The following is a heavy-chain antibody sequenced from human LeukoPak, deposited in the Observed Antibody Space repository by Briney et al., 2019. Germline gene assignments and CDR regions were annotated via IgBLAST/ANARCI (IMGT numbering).Heavy chain of an antibody. V-gene: IGHV3-23*01. CDR1: GGSISSTSNY. CDR2: ISGSGGST. J-gene: IGHJ4*02. D-gene: IGHD1-26*01. CDR3: AKDSGTYYKGFDY. Sequence: ETLSLTCSVSGGSISSTSNYWGWIRQAPGKGLEWVSTISGSGGSTYYADSVKGRFTISRDNSKNTLYLQMSSLRAEDTAVCYCAKDSGTYYKGFDYWGQGTLVTVSS.